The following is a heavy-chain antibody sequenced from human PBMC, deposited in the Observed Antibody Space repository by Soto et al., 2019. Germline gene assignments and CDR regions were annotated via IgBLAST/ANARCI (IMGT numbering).Heavy chain of an antibody. J-gene: IGHJ4*02. CDR3: AKNQERELPRVLDF. D-gene: IGHD1-7*01. Sequence: GGSLRLSCATSGLTFSNYAMSWVRQAPGGGLEWVSSMSGSSSTTYYADSVRGRFTISRDRSKNTLYLQMSSLRAEDTALYYCAKNQERELPRVLDFWGQGT. V-gene: IGHV3-23*01. CDR1: GLTFSNYA. CDR2: MSGSSSTT.